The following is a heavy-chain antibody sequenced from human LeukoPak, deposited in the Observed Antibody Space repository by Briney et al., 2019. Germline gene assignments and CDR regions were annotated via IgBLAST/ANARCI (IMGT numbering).Heavy chain of an antibody. J-gene: IGHJ4*02. CDR1: GGSISSHY. CDR3: ARGIFGVVRHYYFDY. Sequence: PSETLSLTCTVSGGSISSHYWSWIRQPPGKGLEWIGYINYSGGTNYNPSLKSRVTISVDTSKNQFSLKLTSVTAADTAVYYCARGIFGVVRHYYFDYWGQGTLVTVSS. CDR2: INYSGGT. V-gene: IGHV4-59*11. D-gene: IGHD3-3*01.